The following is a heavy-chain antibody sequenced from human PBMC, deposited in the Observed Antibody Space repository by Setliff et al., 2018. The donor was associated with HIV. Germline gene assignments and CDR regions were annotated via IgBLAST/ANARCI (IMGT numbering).Heavy chain of an antibody. D-gene: IGHD3-22*01. Sequence: ASETLSLTCTVSGASIRSFHWSWIRQPPGKGLEWIGYIYYSGSANYTPSLKSRVTISLDTSKSQFSLKLSSVTAADTAMYYCARVLDYYDSSPYYFDYWGQGTLVTVS. CDR3: ARVLDYYDSSPYYFDY. CDR2: IYYSGSA. J-gene: IGHJ4*02. V-gene: IGHV4-59*01. CDR1: GASIRSFH.